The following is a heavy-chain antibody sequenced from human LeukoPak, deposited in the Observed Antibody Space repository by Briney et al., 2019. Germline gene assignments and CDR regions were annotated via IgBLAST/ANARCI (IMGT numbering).Heavy chain of an antibody. CDR2: IYTGGNT. CDR1: GFTVSSNY. CDR3: ARGLIYSPNWFDP. V-gene: IGHV3-66*01. J-gene: IGHJ5*02. Sequence: GGSLRLSCAGSGFTVSSNYMSWVRQAPGKGLEWVSVIYTGGNTYYADSVKGRFTISRDNSKNTLYLQMNSLRAEDTAVYYCARGLIYSPNWFDPWGQGILVTVSS. D-gene: IGHD4-11*01.